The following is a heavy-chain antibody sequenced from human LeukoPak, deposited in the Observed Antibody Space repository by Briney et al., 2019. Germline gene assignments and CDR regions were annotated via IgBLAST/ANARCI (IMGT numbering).Heavy chain of an antibody. CDR1: GFTFSSYW. J-gene: IGHJ4*02. CDR2: INSDGSTT. V-gene: IGHV3-74*01. CDR3: AGFQRVGATLTQRDY. Sequence: GGSLRLSCAVSGFTFSSYWMHWVRQAPGKGLVWVSHINSDGSTTTYADSVKGRFTISRDNAKNTLYLQMNSLRAEDTAVYYCAGFQRVGATLTQRDYWGQGTLVTVSS. D-gene: IGHD1-26*01.